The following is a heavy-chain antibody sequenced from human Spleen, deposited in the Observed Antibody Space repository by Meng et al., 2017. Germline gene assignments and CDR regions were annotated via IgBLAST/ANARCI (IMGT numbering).Heavy chain of an antibody. V-gene: IGHV3-7*01. CDR1: GLSFTDAW. J-gene: IGHJ4*02. CDR3: ARERGLLL. D-gene: IGHD2-15*01. CDR2: IKQDGSEK. Sequence: GGSLRLSCVASGLSFTDAWMSWVRQAPGKGLEWVANIKQDGSEKYYVDSVEGRFTISRDNAKNSVYLQMNSLRAEDTAVYYCARERGLLLWGQGTLVTVSS.